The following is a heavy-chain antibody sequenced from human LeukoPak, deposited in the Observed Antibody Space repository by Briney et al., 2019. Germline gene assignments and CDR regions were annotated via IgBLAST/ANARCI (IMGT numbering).Heavy chain of an antibody. CDR2: INPNSGGT. D-gene: IGHD5-12*01. V-gene: IGHV1-2*02. CDR3: AREGIPWLRDAFDI. CDR1: GYTFTGYY. J-gene: IGHJ3*02. Sequence: ASVKVSCKASGYTFTGYYMHWVRQAPGQELEWMGWINPNSGGTNYAQKFQGRVTMTRDTSIRTAYMELSRLRSDDTAVYYCAREGIPWLRDAFDIWGQGTMVTVSS.